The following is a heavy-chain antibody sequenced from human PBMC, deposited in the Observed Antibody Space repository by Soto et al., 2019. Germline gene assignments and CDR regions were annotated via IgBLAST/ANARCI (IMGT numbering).Heavy chain of an antibody. CDR1: GFSFRNYA. Sequence: DEQLVESGGGSLQPGGSPRLSCAASGFSFRNYAMTWVRQSPGKGLEWVSLISGGGGSTNYADSVKGRFSISRDNSQNMLYLQMNGLRGEDTALYYCAKLKGGLGRFYGMDAWGQGTMVIVSS. CDR3: AKLKGGLGRFYGMDA. CDR2: ISGGGGST. D-gene: IGHD3-3*01. J-gene: IGHJ6*02. V-gene: IGHV3-23*04.